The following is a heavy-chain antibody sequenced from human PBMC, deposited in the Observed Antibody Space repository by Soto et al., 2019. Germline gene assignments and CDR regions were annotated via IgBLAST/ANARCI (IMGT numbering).Heavy chain of an antibody. CDR2: IWYDSSNK. Sequence: PGGSLRLSCEASGFSFSDYGMHWVRQAPGKGLEWVSVIWYDSSNKYYSDSVKGRFTISRDNSKSTLYLQMNSLRSEDTGVYYCAREGSTTNWQKYFDRWGRGTMVTVYS. J-gene: IGHJ4*02. V-gene: IGHV3-33*01. D-gene: IGHD1-1*01. CDR3: AREGSTTNWQKYFDR. CDR1: GFSFSDYG.